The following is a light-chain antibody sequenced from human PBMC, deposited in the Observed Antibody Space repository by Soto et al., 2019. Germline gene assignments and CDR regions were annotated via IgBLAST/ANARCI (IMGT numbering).Light chain of an antibody. CDR1: QGLSTY. CDR3: QKYNSAPLT. Sequence: DIQMTQSPSSLSASVGDRVTITCRASQGLSTYLAWYQQKPGKVPKLLSYAASTLQSGVPSRFSQSTERTDLTINRSSLQPGDVATYYCQKYNSAPLTFGGGTKVELK. CDR2: AAS. J-gene: IGKJ4*02. V-gene: IGKV1-27*01.